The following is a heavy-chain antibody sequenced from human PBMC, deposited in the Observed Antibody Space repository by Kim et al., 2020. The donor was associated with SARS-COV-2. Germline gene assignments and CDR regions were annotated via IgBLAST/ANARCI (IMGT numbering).Heavy chain of an antibody. CDR3: ARDPLKNLFPLGYYYYYGMEV. V-gene: IGHV4-31*03. CDR2: IYYSGST. CDR1: GGSISSGGYY. J-gene: IGHJ6*02. Sequence: SETLSLTCTVSGGSISSGGYYWSWIRQHPGQGLEWIRYIYYSGSTYYNPSLKSRVTISVDTSKNQLSLKLSSVTAADTAVYYCARDPLKNLFPLGYYYYYGMEVWGQGTTVTV.